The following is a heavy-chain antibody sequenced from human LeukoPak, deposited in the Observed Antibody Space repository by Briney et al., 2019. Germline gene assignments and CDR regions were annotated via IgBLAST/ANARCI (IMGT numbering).Heavy chain of an antibody. CDR1: GGSFSGYY. CDR3: ARHIFGSGSYSAY. V-gene: IGHV4-34*01. Sequence: SETLSLTCAVYGGSFSGYYWSWIRQPPGEGLEWIGEINHSGSTNYNPSLKSRVTISVDTSKNQFSLKLSSVTAADTAVYYCARHIFGSGSYSAYWGQGTLLTVSS. J-gene: IGHJ4*02. D-gene: IGHD3-10*01. CDR2: INHSGST.